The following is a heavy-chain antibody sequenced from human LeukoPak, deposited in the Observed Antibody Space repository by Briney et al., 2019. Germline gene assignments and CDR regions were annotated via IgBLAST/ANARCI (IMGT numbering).Heavy chain of an antibody. V-gene: IGHV1-69*13. Sequence: ASVKVSCKASGGTFSSYAISWVRQAPGQGLEWMGGIIPIFGTANYAQKFQGRVTITADESTSTAYMELSSLRSEDTAVYYCERDGPGAARGPYFDYWGQGTLVTISS. CDR1: GGTFSSYA. CDR3: ERDGPGAARGPYFDY. J-gene: IGHJ4*02. CDR2: IIPIFGTA. D-gene: IGHD6-6*01.